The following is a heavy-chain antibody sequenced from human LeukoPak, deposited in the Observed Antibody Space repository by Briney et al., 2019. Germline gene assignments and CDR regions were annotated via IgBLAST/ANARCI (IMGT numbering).Heavy chain of an antibody. CDR3: ERDADGHADH. Sequence: GGSLRHSCAASGFTFSIYDMNWVRQAPGKGLEWISYISNSGGRIEYAESVKCRFTISRDNVKNSLYLHMNFLTVDDTAMYYSERDADGHADHWGQGSLVTVS. V-gene: IGHV3-48*04. CDR2: ISNSGGRI. D-gene: IGHD4-17*01. J-gene: IGHJ4*02. CDR1: GFTFSIYD.